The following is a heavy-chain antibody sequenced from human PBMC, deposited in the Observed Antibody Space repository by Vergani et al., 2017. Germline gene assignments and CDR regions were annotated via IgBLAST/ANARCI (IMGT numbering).Heavy chain of an antibody. CDR3: ARHLXGYSGYDSEDYFDY. J-gene: IGHJ4*02. CDR1: GGSISSGDYY. CDR2: IYYSGST. Sequence: QVQLQESGPGLVKPSQTLCLTCTVSGGSISSGDYYWSWIRQPPGKGLEWIGYIYYSGSTYYNPSLKSRVTISVDTSKNQFSLKLSSVTAADTAVYYCARHLXGYSGYDSEDYFDYWGQGTLVTVSS. D-gene: IGHD5-12*01. V-gene: IGHV4-30-4*08.